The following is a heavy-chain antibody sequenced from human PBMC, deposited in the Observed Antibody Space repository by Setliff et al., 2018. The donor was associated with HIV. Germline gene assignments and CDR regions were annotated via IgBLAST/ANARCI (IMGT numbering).Heavy chain of an antibody. D-gene: IGHD6-19*01. CDR1: GYNFITFG. J-gene: IGHJ4*01. CDR2: ISTYSGKT. CDR3: ARGSAPNIVVAASLNI. Sequence: ASVKVSCKASGYNFITFGINWVRQAPGQGLEWMGRISTYSGKTDYAEKFQGRLTMTMDTSTSTVFMELRSLTLDDTSVYYCARGSAPNIVVAASLNIWGQGTLVTVSS. V-gene: IGHV1-18*01.